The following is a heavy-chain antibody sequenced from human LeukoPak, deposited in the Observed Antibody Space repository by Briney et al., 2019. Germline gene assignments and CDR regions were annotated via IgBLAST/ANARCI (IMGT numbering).Heavy chain of an antibody. V-gene: IGHV4-39*01. CDR1: GGSISSSSYC. J-gene: IGHJ4*02. CDR3: ARHPRTVVMDY. D-gene: IGHD4-23*01. Sequence: SETLSLTCTVSGGSISSSSYCWGWIRQPPGQGLEWIGSIYYSGSTYYNPSLKSRVTISVDTSKNQFSLKLSSVTAADTAVYYCARHPRTVVMDYWGQGTLVTVSS. CDR2: IYYSGST.